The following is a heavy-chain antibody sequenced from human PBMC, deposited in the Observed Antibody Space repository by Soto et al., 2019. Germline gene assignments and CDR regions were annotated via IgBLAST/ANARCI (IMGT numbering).Heavy chain of an antibody. V-gene: IGHV3-30*18. Sequence: QVQLVESGGGVVQPGRSLRLSCAASGFTFSSYGRHWVRQAPGKGLEWVAVISYDGSNKYYADSVKGRFTISRDNSKNTRYMQMNSLRAEDTAVYYCAKDSERVTMVRGGPDYWGQGTLVTVSS. D-gene: IGHD3-10*01. CDR3: AKDSERVTMVRGGPDY. CDR1: GFTFSSYG. J-gene: IGHJ4*02. CDR2: ISYDGSNK.